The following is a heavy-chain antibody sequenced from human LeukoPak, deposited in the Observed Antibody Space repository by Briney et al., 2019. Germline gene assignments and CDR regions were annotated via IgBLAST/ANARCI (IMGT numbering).Heavy chain of an antibody. Sequence: PSETLSLTCTVSGGSISSYYWSWIRQPPGKGLEWSGYIYYSGSTNYNPSLKSRVTISVDTSKNQFSLKLSSVTAADTAVYYCARDGDSGSFRLRAYAFDIWGQGTMVTVSS. J-gene: IGHJ3*02. CDR3: ARDGDSGSFRLRAYAFDI. V-gene: IGHV4-59*01. CDR1: GGSISSYY. CDR2: IYYSGST. D-gene: IGHD1-26*01.